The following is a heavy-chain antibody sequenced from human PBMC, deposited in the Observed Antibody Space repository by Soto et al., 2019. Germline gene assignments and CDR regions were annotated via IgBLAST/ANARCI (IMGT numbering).Heavy chain of an antibody. Sequence: QVQLQESGPGLVKPSQTLSLTCTVSGGSITSHTHYWSWIRQHPGKGLEWIGNIYFRGPTYYNPTLESRVIISIDTSMNQFSLRLTSVTAADTAVYFCATYDYGDFYFDDWGQGTLVYVSS. D-gene: IGHD4-17*01. J-gene: IGHJ4*02. V-gene: IGHV4-31*03. CDR2: IYFRGPT. CDR3: ATYDYGDFYFDD. CDR1: GGSITSHTHY.